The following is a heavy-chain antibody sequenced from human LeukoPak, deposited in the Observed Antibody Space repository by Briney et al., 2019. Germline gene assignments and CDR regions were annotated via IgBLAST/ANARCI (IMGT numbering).Heavy chain of an antibody. J-gene: IGHJ4*02. D-gene: IGHD5-12*01. CDR2: IYYSGST. CDR1: GGSISSYY. CDR3: ARVASGYNFDY. Sequence: PSETLSLTCTVSGGSISSYYWSWIRQPPGKGLEWIGYIYYSGSTNYNPSLKSRVTISVDTSKNQFSLKLSSVTAADTAVYYCARVASGYNFDYWGQGTLVTVSS. V-gene: IGHV4-59*01.